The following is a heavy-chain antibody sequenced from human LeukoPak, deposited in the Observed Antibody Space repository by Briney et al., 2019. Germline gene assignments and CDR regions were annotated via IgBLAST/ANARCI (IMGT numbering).Heavy chain of an antibody. Sequence: SETLSLTCSVSNDSIRNYYWSWIRQPPGKALEWIGYIYHTGNTNYNPSLKSRVSMSIDKSRNQLSLELTSVTAADTAIYYCARESGAFSPFGFWGQGTLVTVSS. CDR2: IYHTGNT. J-gene: IGHJ4*02. V-gene: IGHV4-59*12. D-gene: IGHD1-26*01. CDR3: ARESGAFSPFGF. CDR1: NDSIRNYY.